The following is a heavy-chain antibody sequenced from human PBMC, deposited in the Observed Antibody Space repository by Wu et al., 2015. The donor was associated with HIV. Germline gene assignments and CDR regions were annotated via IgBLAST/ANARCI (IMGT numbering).Heavy chain of an antibody. D-gene: IGHD3-3*01. V-gene: IGHV1-69*12. CDR3: ARDLRTTIFGVSERGDAFDI. CDR2: IIPIFGTT. Sequence: QVQLVQSGAEVKKPGSSVKVSCKASGDTFSNYAIIWVRQAPGQGLEWMGDIIPIFGTTNYAQTFQGRVTISADASTTTAYMELSSLRSEDTAVYYCARDLRTTIFGVSERGDAFDIWGQGTMVTVSS. CDR1: GDTFSNYA. J-gene: IGHJ3*02.